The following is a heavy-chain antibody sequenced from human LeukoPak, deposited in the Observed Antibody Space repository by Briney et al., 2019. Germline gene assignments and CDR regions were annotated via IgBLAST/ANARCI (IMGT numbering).Heavy chain of an antibody. D-gene: IGHD1-1*01. CDR2: FDPEDGET. Sequence: MGXFDPEDGETIYAQKFQGRVTMSEDTSTDTAYMELSSLRSEDTAVYYCATRPNVQLERRYYFDYWGQGTLVTVSS. V-gene: IGHV1-24*01. J-gene: IGHJ4*02. CDR3: ATRPNVQLERRYYFDY.